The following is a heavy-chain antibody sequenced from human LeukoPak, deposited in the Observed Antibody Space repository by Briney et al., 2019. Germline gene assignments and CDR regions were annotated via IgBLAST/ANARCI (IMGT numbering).Heavy chain of an antibody. Sequence: GRSLRLSCAASGFTFSSYGMHWVRQAPGKGLEWVAVISYDGSNKYYADSVKGRFTISRDNSKNTLYLQMNSLRAEDTAVYYCAKVQGRYFDWLPPGMDVRGQGTTVTVSS. V-gene: IGHV3-30*18. D-gene: IGHD3-9*01. CDR2: ISYDGSNK. CDR3: AKVQGRYFDWLPPGMDV. CDR1: GFTFSSYG. J-gene: IGHJ6*02.